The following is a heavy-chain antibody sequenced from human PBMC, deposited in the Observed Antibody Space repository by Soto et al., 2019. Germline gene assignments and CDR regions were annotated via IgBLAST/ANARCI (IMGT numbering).Heavy chain of an antibody. CDR3: ARGLEGRYSSSWYFFYYGMDV. V-gene: IGHV4-34*01. CDR1: GGSFSGYY. J-gene: IGHJ6*02. D-gene: IGHD6-13*01. Sequence: SETLSLTCAVYGGSFSGYYWSWIRQPPGKGLEWIGEINHSGSTNYNPSLKSRVTISVDTSKNQFSLKLGSVTAADTAVYYCARGLEGRYSSSWYFFYYGMDVWGQGTTVTVSS. CDR2: INHSGST.